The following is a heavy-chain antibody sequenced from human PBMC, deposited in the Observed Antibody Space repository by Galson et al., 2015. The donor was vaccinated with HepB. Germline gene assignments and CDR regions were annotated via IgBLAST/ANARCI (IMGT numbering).Heavy chain of an antibody. CDR2: INPDGSEK. CDR3: ARRISLVRGIITKPDYYYGMDV. D-gene: IGHD3-10*01. J-gene: IGHJ6*02. Sequence: SLRLSCAASEFIFSRYWMNWVRQAPGKGLEWVANINPDGSEKYSVASLKGRVPSSRDNAKNSLYLQMDSLIAEDPAVYYCARRISLVRGIITKPDYYYGMDVWGQGTTVTVAS. CDR1: EFIFSRYW. V-gene: IGHV3-7*03.